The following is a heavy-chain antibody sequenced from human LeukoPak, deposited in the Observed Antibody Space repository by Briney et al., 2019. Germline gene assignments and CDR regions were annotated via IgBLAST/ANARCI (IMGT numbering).Heavy chain of an antibody. CDR3: ALRGEVVPAALDY. J-gene: IGHJ4*02. D-gene: IGHD2-2*01. V-gene: IGHV1-2*02. CDR1: GYTFTGYY. Sequence: GASVKVSCKASGYTFTGYYMHWVRQAPGQGLEWMGWINPNSGGTNYAQKFQGRVTMTRDTSISTAYMELSRLRSDDTAVYYCALRGEVVPAALDYWGQGTLVTVSS. CDR2: INPNSGGT.